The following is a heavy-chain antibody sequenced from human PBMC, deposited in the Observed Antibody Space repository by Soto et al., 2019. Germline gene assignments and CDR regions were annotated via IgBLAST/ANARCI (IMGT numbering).Heavy chain of an antibody. V-gene: IGHV4-39*01. J-gene: IGHJ4*02. CDR2: IYYSGST. CDR3: ARRPKSFGERGDY. CDR1: GGSISSSSYY. D-gene: IGHD3-10*01. Sequence: SETLSLTCTVSGGSISSSSYYWGWIRQPPGKGLEWIGSIYYSGSTYYNPSLKSRVTISVDTSKNQFSLKLSSVTAADTAVYYCARRPKSFGERGDYWGQGTLVTVSS.